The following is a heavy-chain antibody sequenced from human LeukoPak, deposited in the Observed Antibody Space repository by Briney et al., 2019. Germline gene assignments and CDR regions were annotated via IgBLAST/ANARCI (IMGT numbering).Heavy chain of an antibody. Sequence: PGGSLRLSCAASGFSFSSSWMHWVRQAPGKGLVWVSRMNSDGGITTYADSVKGRFTISRDNAKNTLYLQMNSLRAEDTAVYYCTRGQMPEGLFYWGQGSLVTVSS. V-gene: IGHV3-74*01. J-gene: IGHJ4*02. CDR1: GFSFSSSW. CDR2: MNSDGGIT. CDR3: TRGQMPEGLFY. D-gene: IGHD2-2*01.